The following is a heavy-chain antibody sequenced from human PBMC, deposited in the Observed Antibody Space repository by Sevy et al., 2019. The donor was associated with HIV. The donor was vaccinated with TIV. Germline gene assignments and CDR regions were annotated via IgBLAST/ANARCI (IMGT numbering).Heavy chain of an antibody. CDR3: AKDLYDSSGYHDFYYYYGMDV. J-gene: IGHJ6*02. CDR2: ISYDGSNK. Sequence: GGSLRLSCAASGFTFSSYGMHWVRQAPGKGLEWVAVISYDGSNKYYADSVKGRFTISRDKSKNTLYLQMNSLRAEDTAVYYCAKDLYDSSGYHDFYYYYGMDVWGQGTTVTVSS. V-gene: IGHV3-30*18. CDR1: GFTFSSYG. D-gene: IGHD3-22*01.